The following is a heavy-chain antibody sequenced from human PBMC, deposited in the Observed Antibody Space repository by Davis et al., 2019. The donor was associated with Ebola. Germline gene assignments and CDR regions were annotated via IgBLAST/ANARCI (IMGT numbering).Heavy chain of an antibody. D-gene: IGHD3-10*01. V-gene: IGHV4-34*01. CDR3: ARGRYGSGSYGEGMDV. Sequence: SETLSLTCAVYGGSFSGYYWSWIRQPPGKGLEWIGEINHSGSTNYNPFLKSRVTISVDTSKNQFSLKLSSVTAADTAVYYCARGRYGSGSYGEGMDVWGQGTTVTVSS. J-gene: IGHJ6*02. CDR2: INHSGST. CDR1: GGSFSGYY.